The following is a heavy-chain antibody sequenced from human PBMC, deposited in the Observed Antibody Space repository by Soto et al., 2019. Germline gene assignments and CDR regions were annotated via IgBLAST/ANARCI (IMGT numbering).Heavy chain of an antibody. J-gene: IGHJ4*02. CDR1: GFTFSSYA. CDR3: ASDRELLDHFDY. CDR2: ISYDGSNK. D-gene: IGHD1-26*01. Sequence: GGSLRLSCAASGFTFSSYAMHWVRQAPGKGLEWVAVISYDGSNKYYADSVKGRFTISRDNSKNTLYLQMNSLRAEDTAVYYCASDRELLDHFDYWGQGNLVAVSS. V-gene: IGHV3-30-3*01.